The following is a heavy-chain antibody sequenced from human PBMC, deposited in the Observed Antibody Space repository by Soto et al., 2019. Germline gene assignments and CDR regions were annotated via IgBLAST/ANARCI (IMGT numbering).Heavy chain of an antibody. CDR3: ARGGHVVVVTAALDY. D-gene: IGHD2-21*02. Sequence: QVQLRHSGAEVKKPGASVKVSCKASGDTFTEYYIHWVRQAPGQGLEWMGTVNPSGGHTTYAQHFLGRVTMTRDTSTSTLYMELTSLTSEDTAVYYCARGGHVVVVTAALDYWGQGTLVTVSS. CDR2: VNPSGGHT. J-gene: IGHJ4*02. V-gene: IGHV1-46*01. CDR1: GDTFTEYY.